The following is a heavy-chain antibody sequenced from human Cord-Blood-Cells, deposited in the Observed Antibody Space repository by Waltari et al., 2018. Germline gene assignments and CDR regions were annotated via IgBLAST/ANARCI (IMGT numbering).Heavy chain of an antibody. J-gene: IGHJ6*03. Sequence: QVQLQQWGAGLLKPSETLSLTCAVYGGSFSGYYWSWIRQPPGKGLEWIGEINHSGSTNYNPSLKSRVTRSVDTSKNQFSLKLSSVTAADTAVYYCARDDRNYYRDVWGKGTTVTVSS. CDR2: INHSGST. V-gene: IGHV4-34*01. CDR3: ARDDRNYYRDV. CDR1: GGSFSGYY. D-gene: IGHD3-22*01.